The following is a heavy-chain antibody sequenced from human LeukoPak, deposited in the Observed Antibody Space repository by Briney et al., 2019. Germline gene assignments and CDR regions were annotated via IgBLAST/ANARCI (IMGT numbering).Heavy chain of an antibody. CDR3: AKNGAYSYEDYLDY. V-gene: IGHV3-53*01. J-gene: IGHJ4*02. D-gene: IGHD5-18*01. CDR2: IYSGGNT. CDR1: GFTVSTNS. Sequence: PGGSLRLSCTVSGFTVSTNSWSWVRQAPGKGLEWVSFIYSGGNTHYSDSVKGRFTISRDNSKNTLYLQMNSLRAEDTAIYYCAKNGAYSYEDYLDYWGQGTLVTVSS.